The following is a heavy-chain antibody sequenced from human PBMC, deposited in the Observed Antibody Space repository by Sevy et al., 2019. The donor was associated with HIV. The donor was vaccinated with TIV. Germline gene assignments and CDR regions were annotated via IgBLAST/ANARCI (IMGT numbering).Heavy chain of an antibody. V-gene: IGHV6-1*01. J-gene: IGHJ6*02. CDR1: GDSVSSIRTS. Sequence: SQTLSLTCAISGDSVSSIRTSWNWIRQSPSRGLEWLGRTYYRSKWYNDYATSVKSRITINADTSKNQVSLQRNSVTPEDTAVYYCAERTNDVFYYGMDVWGQGTTVTVSS. CDR3: AERTNDVFYYGMDV. CDR2: TYYRSKWYN.